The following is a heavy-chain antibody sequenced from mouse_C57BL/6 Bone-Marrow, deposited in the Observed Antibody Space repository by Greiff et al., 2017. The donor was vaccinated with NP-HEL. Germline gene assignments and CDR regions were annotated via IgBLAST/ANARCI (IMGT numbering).Heavy chain of an antibody. CDR1: GFNIKDDY. D-gene: IGHD2-5*01. CDR3: TTEGVTYFDY. V-gene: IGHV14-4*01. J-gene: IGHJ2*01. CDR2: IDPENGDT. Sequence: EVKLMESGAELVRPGASVKLSCTASGFNIKDDYMHWVKQRPEQGLEWIGWIDPENGDTEYASKFQGKATITADTSSNTAYLQLSSLTSEDTAVYYCTTEGVTYFDYWGQGTTLTVSS.